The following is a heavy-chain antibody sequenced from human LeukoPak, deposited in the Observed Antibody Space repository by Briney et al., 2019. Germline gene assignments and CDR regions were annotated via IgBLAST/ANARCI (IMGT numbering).Heavy chain of an antibody. J-gene: IGHJ5*02. CDR2: ISGGGSAT. CDR1: GFTFSSYA. Sequence: QTGGSLRLSCAASGFTFSSYAMSWDRQAPGKGLEWVSAISGGGSATYYADSVKGRFTISRDNSKNTLYLQMNSLRAEDTAVYSCAKITHSAYDPSDNCFDPWGQGTLVTVSS. V-gene: IGHV3-23*01. CDR3: AKITHSAYDPSDNCFDP. D-gene: IGHD5-12*01.